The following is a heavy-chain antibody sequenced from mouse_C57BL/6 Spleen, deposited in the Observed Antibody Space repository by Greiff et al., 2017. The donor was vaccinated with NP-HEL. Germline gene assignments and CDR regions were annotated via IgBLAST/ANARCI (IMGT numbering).Heavy chain of an antibody. CDR2: IYPGDGDT. Sequence: VQLQESGPELVKPGASVKISCKASGYAFSSSWMNWVKQRPGKGLEWIGRIYPGDGDTNYNGKFKGKATLTADKSYSTAYMQLSSLTSEDSAVYFCAKAAQATFDYWGQGTTLTVSS. CDR1: GYAFSSSW. V-gene: IGHV1-82*01. CDR3: AKAAQATFDY. D-gene: IGHD3-2*02. J-gene: IGHJ2*01.